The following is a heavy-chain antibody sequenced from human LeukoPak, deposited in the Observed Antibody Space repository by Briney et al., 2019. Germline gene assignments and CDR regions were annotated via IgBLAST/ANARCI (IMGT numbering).Heavy chain of an antibody. CDR2: ISSSGSTI. CDR3: ARDRWFGELSADPLGHFDY. D-gene: IGHD3-10*01. Sequence: PGGSLRLSCAASGFTFSSYEMNWVRQAPGKGLEWVSYISSSGSTIYYADSVKGRFTISRDSAKNSLYLQMNSLRAEDTAVYYCARDRWFGELSADPLGHFDYWGQGTLVTVSS. J-gene: IGHJ4*02. CDR1: GFTFSSYE. V-gene: IGHV3-48*03.